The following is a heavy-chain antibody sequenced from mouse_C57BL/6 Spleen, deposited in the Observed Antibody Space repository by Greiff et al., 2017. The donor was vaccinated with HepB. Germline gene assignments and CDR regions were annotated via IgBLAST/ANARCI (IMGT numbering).Heavy chain of an antibody. V-gene: IGHV14-1*01. CDR2: IDPEDGDT. D-gene: IGHD1-1*01. J-gene: IGHJ2*01. Sequence: VQLQQSGAELVRPGASVKLSCTASGFTITDYYMHWVKQRPEQGLEWIGRIDPEDGDTEYDPKFQGKATMTADTSSNTAYLLLSSLTSEDTAVYYCSKSGDISDGSRDLDYWGQGTTLTVSS. CDR1: GFTITDYY. CDR3: SKSGDISDGSRDLDY.